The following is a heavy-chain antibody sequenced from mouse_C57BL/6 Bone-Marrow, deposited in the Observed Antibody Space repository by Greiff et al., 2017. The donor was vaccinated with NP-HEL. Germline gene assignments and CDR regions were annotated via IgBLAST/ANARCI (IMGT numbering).Heavy chain of an antibody. J-gene: IGHJ1*03. CDR1: GFTFSDFY. D-gene: IGHD4-1*01. CDR2: SRNKANYYTT. Sequence: EVKLVESGGGLVQSGRSLRLSCATSGFTFSDFYMEWVRQAPGKGLEWIAASRNKANYYTTEYSASVKGRFIGSRDTSQSILYLQMNALRAEDTAIYYCARDNWDWYFDVWGTGTTVTVSS. CDR3: ARDNWDWYFDV. V-gene: IGHV7-1*01.